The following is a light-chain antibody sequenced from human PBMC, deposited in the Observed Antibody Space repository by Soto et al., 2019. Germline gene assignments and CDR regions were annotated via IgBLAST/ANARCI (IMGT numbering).Light chain of an antibody. CDR1: QTVDRNY. CDR3: QQYNDSPLT. CDR2: AAS. V-gene: IGKV3-20*01. Sequence: EIVLTQSPGILSLSPGEGATLSCRASQTVDRNYFAWYQQKPGQAPRLLIYAASTRDTDIPDRFNGSGSGTDFALTISRLEPEDFALYYCQQYNDSPLTFGPGTKVDVK. J-gene: IGKJ3*01.